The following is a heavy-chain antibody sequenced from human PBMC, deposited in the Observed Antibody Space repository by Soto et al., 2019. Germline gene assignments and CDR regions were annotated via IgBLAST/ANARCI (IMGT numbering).Heavy chain of an antibody. Sequence: ASVKVSCKASGYSFTSYTIHWVRQAPGQRLEGMGWVNAGNGDTKYSRNFQGRATIYRDTSASTAYIEVSSLRSEDTAVYSCASDPADYWGQGTLVTVSS. J-gene: IGHJ4*02. CDR3: ASDPADY. CDR1: GYSFTSYT. V-gene: IGHV1-3*01. CDR2: VNAGNGDT.